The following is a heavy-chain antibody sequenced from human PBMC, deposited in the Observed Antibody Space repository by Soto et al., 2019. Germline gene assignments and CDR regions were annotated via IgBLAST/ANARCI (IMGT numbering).Heavy chain of an antibody. J-gene: IGHJ4*02. D-gene: IGHD5-12*01. V-gene: IGHV3-74*01. CDR2: IYSAGSTT. CDR3: ARDPRYSGHDWKFDS. CDR1: GFTLSNYR. Sequence: VQLMESGGGLVQPGGSLRLSCTASGFTLSNYRMHWVRQAPGKGLVWVSRIYSAGSTTNYADSVKGRFTISRDNAKNTMYLAMESLRAEGTATYYCARDPRYSGHDWKFDSRGQGVLVTVSS.